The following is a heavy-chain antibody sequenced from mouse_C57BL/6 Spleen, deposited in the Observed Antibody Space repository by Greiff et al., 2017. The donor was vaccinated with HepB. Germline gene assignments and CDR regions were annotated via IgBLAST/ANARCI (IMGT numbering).Heavy chain of an antibody. V-gene: IGHV1-54*01. D-gene: IGHD1-1*02. Sequence: LVESGAELVRPGTSVKVSCKASGYAFTNYLIEWVKQRPGQGLEWIGVINPGSGGTNYNEKFKGKATLTADKSSSTAYMQLSSLTSEDSAVYFCARSGNYGVAMDYWGQGTSVTVSS. CDR3: ARSGNYGVAMDY. CDR1: GYAFTNYL. CDR2: INPGSGGT. J-gene: IGHJ4*01.